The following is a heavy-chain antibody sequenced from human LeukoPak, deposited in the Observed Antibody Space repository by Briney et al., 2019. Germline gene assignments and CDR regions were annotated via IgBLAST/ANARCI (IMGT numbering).Heavy chain of an antibody. D-gene: IGHD1-1*01. Sequence: SETLSLTCAVSGGSISSNWWSWVRQPPGKGLEWIGEIDHSGSTNYNPSLKSRVTISVDKSESQFSLKLSSVTAADTAVYYCARVDSTNWYDSRGYFDYWGQGTLVTVSS. CDR1: GGSISSNW. CDR3: ARVDSTNWYDSRGYFDY. CDR2: IDHSGST. V-gene: IGHV4-4*02. J-gene: IGHJ4*02.